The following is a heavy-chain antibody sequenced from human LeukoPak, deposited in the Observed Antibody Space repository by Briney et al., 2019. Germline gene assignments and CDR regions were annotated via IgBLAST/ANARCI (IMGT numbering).Heavy chain of an antibody. CDR2: IYYSGST. V-gene: IGHV4-39*01. J-gene: IGHJ4*02. Sequence: SETLSLTCTVSGGSISSSSYYWGWIRQPPGKGLEWIGSIYYSGSTYYNPSLKSRVTISVDTSKDQFSLKLSSVTAADTAVYYCAAAPTLGFDYWGQGTLVTVSS. CDR1: GGSISSSSYY. CDR3: AAAPTLGFDY. D-gene: IGHD2-15*01.